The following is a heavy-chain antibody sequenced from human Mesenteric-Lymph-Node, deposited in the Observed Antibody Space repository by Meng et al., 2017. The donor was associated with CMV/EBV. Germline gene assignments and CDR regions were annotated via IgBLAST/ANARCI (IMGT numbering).Heavy chain of an antibody. J-gene: IGHJ4*02. V-gene: IGHV3-21*01. Sequence: GESLKISCAASGFTFSSYNMNWVRQAPGKGLEWVSSISRTSNYIYYVDSVKGRFTISRDNAKNSLYLRMNSLRAEDTAVYYCARDYSSSWYKGRGYFDYWGQGTLVTVSS. D-gene: IGHD6-13*01. CDR3: ARDYSSSWYKGRGYFDY. CDR1: GFTFSSYN. CDR2: ISRTSNYI.